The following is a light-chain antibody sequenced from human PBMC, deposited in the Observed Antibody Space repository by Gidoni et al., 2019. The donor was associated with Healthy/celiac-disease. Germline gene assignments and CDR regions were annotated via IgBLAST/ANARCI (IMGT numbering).Light chain of an antibody. CDR1: QSVSSSY. CDR2: GAS. CDR3: QQYGSSPWT. V-gene: IGKV3-20*01. J-gene: IGKJ1*01. Sequence: EIVLTQSTGTLSLSPGERATLSGRASQSVSSSYLAWYQQKPGQAPRLLIYGASSRATGIPDRFSGSGSGTDFTLTISRLEPEDFAVYYCQQYGSSPWTFGQGTKVEIK.